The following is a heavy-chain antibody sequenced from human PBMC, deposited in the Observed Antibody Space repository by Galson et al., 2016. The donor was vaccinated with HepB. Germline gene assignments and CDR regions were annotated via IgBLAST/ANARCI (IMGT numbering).Heavy chain of an antibody. CDR2: IYSGGST. CDR1: GFTVSSSY. D-gene: IGHD6-19*01. CDR3: ARDEGYSSGWSD. Sequence: SLRLSCAASGFTVSSSYMSWVRQAPGKGLGWVSVIYSGGSTNYADSVKGRFTISRDNSKNTLYLQMNSLKAEDTAVYYCARDEGYSSGWSDWGQGTLVTVSS. J-gene: IGHJ4*02. V-gene: IGHV3-53*01.